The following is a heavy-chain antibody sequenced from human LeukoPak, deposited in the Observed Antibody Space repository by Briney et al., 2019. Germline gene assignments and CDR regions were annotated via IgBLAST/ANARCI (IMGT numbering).Heavy chain of an antibody. J-gene: IGHJ4*02. CDR3: ARHVSGTWNSFDY. V-gene: IGHV5-51*01. Sequence: GESLKISCKGSGYSFTIYWIGWVRQMPGKGLEWMGTIYPGDSDTRYSPSFQGQVTISADKSINTAYVQWSSLKASDAAMYYCARHVSGTWNSFDYWGRGTLVTVS. D-gene: IGHD1-1*01. CDR2: IYPGDSDT. CDR1: GYSFTIYW.